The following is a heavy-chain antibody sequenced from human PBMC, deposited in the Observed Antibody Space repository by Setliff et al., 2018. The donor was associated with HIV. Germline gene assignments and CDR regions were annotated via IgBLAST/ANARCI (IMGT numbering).Heavy chain of an antibody. CDR2: IKHTGST. Sequence: KPSETLSLTCAVSGESFSGYSWNWIRQPPGKGLEWIGKIKHTGSTDYSPSFKSRVTLSVDTSENRFSLKLTSLTAADTAVYYCARGVYSRITMVRGITEPRGEYFDFWGQGILVTVS. V-gene: IGHV4-34*01. J-gene: IGHJ4*02. D-gene: IGHD3-10*01. CDR3: ARGVYSRITMVRGITEPRGEYFDF. CDR1: GESFSGYS.